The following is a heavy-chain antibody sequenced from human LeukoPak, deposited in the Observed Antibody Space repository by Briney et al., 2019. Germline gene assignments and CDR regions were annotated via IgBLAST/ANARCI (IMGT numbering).Heavy chain of an antibody. CDR3: AKSLYGSGSYYNWFDP. Sequence: SETLSLTCAVYGGSFGGYYWSWIRQPPGKGLEWIGEINHRGSTNYNPSLKRRVTISLDTSKNQFSLKLSSVTAADTAVYYCAKSLYGSGSYYNWFDPWGQGTLVTVSS. J-gene: IGHJ5*02. V-gene: IGHV4-34*01. CDR1: GGSFGGYY. CDR2: INHRGST. D-gene: IGHD3-10*01.